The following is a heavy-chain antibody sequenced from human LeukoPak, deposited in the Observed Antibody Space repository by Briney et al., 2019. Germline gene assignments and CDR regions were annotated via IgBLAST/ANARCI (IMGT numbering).Heavy chain of an antibody. D-gene: IGHD4-17*01. V-gene: IGHV4-34*01. Sequence: SETLSLTCAVSGGSFSAYYWSWIRQPPGKGLEWIGEINHTGATNYHPSLKSRVTISVDTSRNQFSLRLTSMTAADTAVYYCARAYLRADYGDVGGAFDYWGQGTLVTVSS. CDR2: INHTGAT. J-gene: IGHJ4*02. CDR3: ARAYLRADYGDVGGAFDY. CDR1: GGSFSAYY.